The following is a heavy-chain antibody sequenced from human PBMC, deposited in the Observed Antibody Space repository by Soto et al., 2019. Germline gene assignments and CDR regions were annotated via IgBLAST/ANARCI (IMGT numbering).Heavy chain of an antibody. CDR3: AATLMDTAMFTQPLIDY. CDR1: GGSVSSGSYY. J-gene: IGHJ4*02. V-gene: IGHV4-61*01. Sequence: QVQLQESGPGLVKPSETLSLTCTVSGGSVSSGSYYWSWIRQPPGKGLEWIGYIYYSGSTNYNPSLRSRVTISVDTSKIQFSLKLSSVTAADTAVYYCAATLMDTAMFTQPLIDYWGQGTLVTVSS. D-gene: IGHD5-18*01. CDR2: IYYSGST.